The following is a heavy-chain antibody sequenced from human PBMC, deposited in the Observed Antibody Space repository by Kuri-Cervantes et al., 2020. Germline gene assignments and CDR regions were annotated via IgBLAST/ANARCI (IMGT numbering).Heavy chain of an antibody. CDR2: MNPKSGNT. J-gene: IGHJ4*02. CDR3: ARVSLDWQSSTYYLSFFDY. V-gene: IGHV1-8*02. Sequence: ASVKVSCKASGYTFISYDTNWVRQATGQGLEWTGWMNPKSGNTGYAQKFQGRVTMTRDTSTNTVYMELRSLRSDDTAVYYCARVSLDWQSSTYYLSFFDYWGQGTLVTVSS. CDR1: GYTFISYD. D-gene: IGHD3-22*01.